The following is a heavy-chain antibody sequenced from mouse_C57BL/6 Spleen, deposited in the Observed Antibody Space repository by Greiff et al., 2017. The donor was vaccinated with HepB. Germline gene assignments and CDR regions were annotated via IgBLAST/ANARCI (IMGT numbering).Heavy chain of an antibody. V-gene: IGHV14-1*01. CDR2: IDPEDGDT. CDR1: GFNIKDYY. Sequence: EVKLMESGAELVRPGASVKLSCTASGFNIKDYYMHWVKQRPEQGLEWIGRIDPEDGDTEYAPKFQGKATMTADTSSNTAYLQLSSLTSEDTAVYYCTTFYYGNTYAMDYWGQGTSVTVSS. D-gene: IGHD2-1*01. CDR3: TTFYYGNTYAMDY. J-gene: IGHJ4*01.